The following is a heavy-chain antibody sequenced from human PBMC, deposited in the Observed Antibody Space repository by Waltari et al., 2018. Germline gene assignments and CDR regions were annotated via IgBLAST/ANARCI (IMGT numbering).Heavy chain of an antibody. D-gene: IGHD6-19*01. CDR1: GITCSDYS. J-gene: IGHJ4*02. CDR2: ISTRSTSK. Sequence: DVQLVESGGDLVQPGGSLSLSCAASGITCSDYSMNWVRQAPGKGLEWVAYISTRSTSKDYADSVRGRFTISRDNAKNSLYLQMNSLTAEDTGVYYCASEYSSGWATNHWGQGTLVTVSS. V-gene: IGHV3-48*01. CDR3: ASEYSSGWATNH.